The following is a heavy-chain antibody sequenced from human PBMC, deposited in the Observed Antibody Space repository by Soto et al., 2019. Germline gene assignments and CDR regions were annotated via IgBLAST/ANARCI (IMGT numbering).Heavy chain of an antibody. CDR2: ISYDGSNK. CDR3: AKDADPSGSYYFCS. Sequence: QVQLVESGGGVVQPGRSLRLSCAASGFTFSSYGMHWVRQAPGKGLEWVADISYDGSNKYYADSVKGLFTIARDNSKNAMYLQMNSQRGEDTAVYYCAKDADPSGSYYFCSWGQGNPVTVSS. V-gene: IGHV3-30*18. J-gene: IGHJ4*02. D-gene: IGHD1-26*01. CDR1: GFTFSSYG.